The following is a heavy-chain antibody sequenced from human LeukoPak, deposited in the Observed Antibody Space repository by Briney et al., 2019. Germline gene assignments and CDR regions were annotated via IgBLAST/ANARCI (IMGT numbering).Heavy chain of an antibody. V-gene: IGHV4-61*01. D-gene: IGHD1-26*01. Sequence: SETLSLTCTVSGGSVSSGSYYWSWIRQPPGKGLEWIGYIYYSGSTNYNPSLKSRVTISVDTSKNQFSLKLSSVTAADTAVYYCARGRGRGFTYFDYWGQGTLVTVSS. J-gene: IGHJ4*02. CDR2: IYYSGST. CDR1: GGSVSSGSYY. CDR3: ARGRGRGFTYFDY.